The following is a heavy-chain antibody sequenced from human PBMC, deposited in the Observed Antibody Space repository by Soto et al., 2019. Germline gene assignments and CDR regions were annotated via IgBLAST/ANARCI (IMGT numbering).Heavy chain of an antibody. CDR3: ATDPVSTFSAPLTV. V-gene: IGHV3-15*01. D-gene: IGHD5-12*01. CDR2: ITTNFAGQTT. CDR1: GFTCSDAW. J-gene: IGHJ6*04. Sequence: EVQLVESGGGLVKPGGSLRLSCVASGFTCSDAWMTWVRQPPGKVLEWVGRITTNFAGQTTAFAAPVKGRSTISRCDSRNTVYLEMNNLKVEGTAAYYFATDPVSTFSAPLTVWGEGTSVTVSS.